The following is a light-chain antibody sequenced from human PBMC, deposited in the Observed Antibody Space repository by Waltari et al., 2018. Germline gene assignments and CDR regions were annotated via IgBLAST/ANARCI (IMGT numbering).Light chain of an antibody. CDR2: DAS. J-gene: IGKJ3*01. CDR1: QSVSSY. V-gene: IGKV3-11*01. Sequence: EIVLTQSPDTLSLSPGERATLSCRASQSVSSYLAWYQQKPGQAPRLLIYDASNRASGIPARFSGSGSGTDFTLTISSLEPEDFAVYYCQQRGDWPITFGPGTKVDSK. CDR3: QQRGDWPIT.